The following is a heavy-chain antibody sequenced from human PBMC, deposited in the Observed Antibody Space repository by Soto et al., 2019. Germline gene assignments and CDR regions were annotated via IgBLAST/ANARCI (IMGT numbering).Heavy chain of an antibody. V-gene: IGHV4-30-4*01. CDR2: IYYSGST. D-gene: IGHD6-13*01. J-gene: IGHJ6*02. CDR1: GGSISSGDYY. Sequence: SETLSLTCTVSGGSISSGDYYWSWIRQPPGKGLEWIGYIYYSGSTYYNPSLKSRVTISVDTSKNQFSLKLSSVTAADTAVYYCARDEERQTAGTGYYYYGMDVWGQGTTVTVSS. CDR3: ARDEERQTAGTGYYYYGMDV.